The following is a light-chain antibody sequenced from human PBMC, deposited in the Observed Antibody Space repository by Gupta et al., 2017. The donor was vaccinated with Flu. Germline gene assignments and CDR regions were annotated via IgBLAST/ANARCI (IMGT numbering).Light chain of an antibody. J-gene: IGKJ1*01. CDR1: GSGYTN. V-gene: IGKV3-15*01. CDR2: GAS. CDR3: QQYNIWPLLT. Sequence: ATPSCRGSGSGYTNLAWYQQKPGQAPRLVIYGASTRATDSPDRFTGSGSGTEFTLTISSRQSEDFAVYYCQQYNIWPLLTFGQGTKVEIK.